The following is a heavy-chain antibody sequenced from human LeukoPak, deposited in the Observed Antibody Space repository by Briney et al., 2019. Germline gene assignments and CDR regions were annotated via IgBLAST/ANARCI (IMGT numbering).Heavy chain of an antibody. CDR1: GYTFTSYD. Sequence: ASVKVSCKASGYTFTSYDFNWVRQATGQRPEWMGWMSPNSGDTGYAQKFQDRVTMTRNTSISTAYMELSSLRSDDTAVYYCARGPSNWGYDYWGPGTLVTVSS. CDR3: ARGPSNWGYDY. CDR2: MSPNSGDT. V-gene: IGHV1-8*01. D-gene: IGHD7-27*01. J-gene: IGHJ4*02.